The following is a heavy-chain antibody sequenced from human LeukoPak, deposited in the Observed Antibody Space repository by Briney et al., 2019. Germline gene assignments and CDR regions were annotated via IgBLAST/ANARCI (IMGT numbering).Heavy chain of an antibody. Sequence: GGSLRLSCAAAGFPFSDRYMSWIRQAPGKGMEWVAYISPNGDNIHYADSVKGRFTISRDNAKNSLYLQMNSLRAEDTAVYYCARSPYYGSGSYYNACYYYMDVWGKGTTVTISS. CDR1: GFPFSDRY. V-gene: IGHV3-11*04. CDR3: ARSPYYGSGSYYNACYYYMDV. D-gene: IGHD3-10*01. J-gene: IGHJ6*03. CDR2: ISPNGDNI.